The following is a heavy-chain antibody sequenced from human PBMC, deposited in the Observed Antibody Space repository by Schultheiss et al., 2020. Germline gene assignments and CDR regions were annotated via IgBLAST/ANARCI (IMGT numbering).Heavy chain of an antibody. CDR2: TYYRSKWYN. CDR3: ARASYNYY. J-gene: IGHJ4*02. V-gene: IGHV6-1*01. Sequence: SQTLSLTCAISGDSVSSNSVVWNWIRQSTSRGLEWLGRTYYRSKWYNEYAVAVKSRITINPDTSKNHFSLKLSSVTAADTAVYYCARASYNYYWGQGTLVTVSS. CDR1: GDSVSSNSVV. D-gene: IGHD1-20*01.